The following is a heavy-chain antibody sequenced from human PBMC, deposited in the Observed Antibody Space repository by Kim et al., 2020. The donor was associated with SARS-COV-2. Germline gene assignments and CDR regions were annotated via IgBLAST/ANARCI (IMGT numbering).Heavy chain of an antibody. CDR3: ASLFDYYDSSGVGAFDI. CDR2: IYPGDSDT. J-gene: IGHJ3*02. D-gene: IGHD3-22*01. V-gene: IGHV5-51*01. CDR1: GYSFTSYW. Sequence: GESLKISCKGSGYSFTSYWIGWVRQMPGKGLEWMGIIYPGDSDTRYSPSFQGQVTISADKSISTAYLQWSSLKASDTAMYYCASLFDYYDSSGVGAFDIWGQGTMVTVSS.